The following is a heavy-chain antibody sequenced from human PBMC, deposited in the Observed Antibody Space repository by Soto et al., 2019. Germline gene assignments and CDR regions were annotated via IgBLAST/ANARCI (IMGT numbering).Heavy chain of an antibody. Sequence: PSETLSLTCIVSGGSISTGYYYWAWIRQPPGKGLEWIGSLYFSGKTFYNPSLESRVTMSADTSKNQFSLKLTSVTAADTAIYYCARQRTRAATGDFDYWGQGTVVTVSS. D-gene: IGHD6-13*01. CDR3: ARQRTRAATGDFDY. V-gene: IGHV4-39*01. CDR1: GGSISTGYYY. CDR2: LYFSGKT. J-gene: IGHJ4*02.